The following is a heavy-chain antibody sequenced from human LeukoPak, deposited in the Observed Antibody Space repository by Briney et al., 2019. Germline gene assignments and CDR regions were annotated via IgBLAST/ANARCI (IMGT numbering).Heavy chain of an antibody. J-gene: IGHJ3*02. Sequence: GGSLRLSCAASGFTFSSCAMSWVRQALGKGLEWVSVISGSGDRTYYADSVKGHFTISRDNSESTLYLQMNSLRADDTAVYYCANRDGYNSGAFDIWGQGTIVTVSS. V-gene: IGHV3-23*01. CDR1: GFTFSSCA. D-gene: IGHD5-24*01. CDR3: ANRDGYNSGAFDI. CDR2: ISGSGDRT.